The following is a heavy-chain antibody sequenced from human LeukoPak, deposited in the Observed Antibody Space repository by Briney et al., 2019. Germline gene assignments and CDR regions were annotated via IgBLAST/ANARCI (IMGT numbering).Heavy chain of an antibody. Sequence: SGTLSLTCAVSGDSISNSNWWSWVRQPPGKGLEWIGEIDHSGSTNYNPSLKSRVTISVDKSKNQFSLKLSSVTAADTAVYYCASGGHRGWFDPWGQGTLVTVSS. J-gene: IGHJ5*02. CDR2: IDHSGST. D-gene: IGHD3-3*01. CDR3: ASGGHRGWFDP. CDR1: GDSISNSNW. V-gene: IGHV4-4*02.